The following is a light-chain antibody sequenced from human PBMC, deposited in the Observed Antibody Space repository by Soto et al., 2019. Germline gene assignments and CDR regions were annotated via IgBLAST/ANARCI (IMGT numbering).Light chain of an antibody. Sequence: ALTQPRSVSGSPGQSVTISCTGTSSDVGGYNYVSWYQQHPGKAPKLMIYDVSKRPSGVPDRFSGSKSGNTASLTISGLQAEDEADYYCCSYAGSYGVFGGGTQLTVL. CDR1: SSDVGGYNY. J-gene: IGLJ2*01. CDR2: DVS. V-gene: IGLV2-11*01. CDR3: CSYAGSYGV.